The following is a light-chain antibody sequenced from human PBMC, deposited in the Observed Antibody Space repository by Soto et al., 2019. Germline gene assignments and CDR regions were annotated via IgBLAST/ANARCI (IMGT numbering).Light chain of an antibody. CDR1: SSDVGGYNY. Sequence: QSVLTQPASVSGSPGQSITISCTGTSSDVGGYNYVSWYQQHPGKAPKLMIYDVSNRPSGVSNRFSGSKSGNTASLTISGFQAEDEADYYCSSYTSSSPRVFGTGTKVTVL. J-gene: IGLJ1*01. CDR2: DVS. CDR3: SSYTSSSPRV. V-gene: IGLV2-14*01.